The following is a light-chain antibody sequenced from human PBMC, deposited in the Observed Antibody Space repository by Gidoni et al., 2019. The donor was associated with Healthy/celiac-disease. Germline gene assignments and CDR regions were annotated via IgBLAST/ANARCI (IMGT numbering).Light chain of an antibody. CDR1: QSVSSSY. V-gene: IGKV3-20*01. CDR3: QQYGSSRT. CDR2: GAS. J-gene: IGKJ1*01. Sequence: EIVLTPSPGTLSLSPGERAPLSCRASQSVSSSYLAWYQQKPGQAPRLLIDGASSRATGIPDRFSGSGSGTDFTLTISRLEPEDFAVYYCQQYGSSRTFGQGTKVEIK.